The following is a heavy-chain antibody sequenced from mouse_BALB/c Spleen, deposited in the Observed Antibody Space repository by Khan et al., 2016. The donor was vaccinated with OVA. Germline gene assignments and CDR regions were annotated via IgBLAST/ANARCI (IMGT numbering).Heavy chain of an antibody. CDR3: ARGNYYGYYFDY. Sequence: VQLKESGPGLVKPSQSLSLTCTVTGYSITSGYAWNWIRQFPGNKLEWMGYISYSGGTSYNPSLKSRISITRDTSKNQFFLQWNSVTTEDTATYYCARGNYYGYYFDYWGQGTPLTVSS. V-gene: IGHV3-2*02. CDR1: GYSITSGYA. CDR2: ISYSGGT. D-gene: IGHD1-1*01. J-gene: IGHJ2*01.